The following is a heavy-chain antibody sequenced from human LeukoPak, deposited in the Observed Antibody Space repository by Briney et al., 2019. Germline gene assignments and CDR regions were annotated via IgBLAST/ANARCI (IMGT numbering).Heavy chain of an antibody. J-gene: IGHJ4*02. Sequence: PGGSLRLSYAASGFTFSNYEMNWVRQAPGKGLEWASYISGSGSTIYYADSVKGRFTISRDNSKNTLYLQMNSLRAEDTAVYYCASITGTTFDYWGQGTLVTVSS. CDR3: ASITGTTFDY. CDR2: ISGSGSTI. D-gene: IGHD1-7*01. V-gene: IGHV3-48*03. CDR1: GFTFSNYE.